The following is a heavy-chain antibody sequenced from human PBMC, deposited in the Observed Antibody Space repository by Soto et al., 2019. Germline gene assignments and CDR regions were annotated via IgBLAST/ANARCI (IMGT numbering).Heavy chain of an antibody. D-gene: IGHD3-9*01. J-gene: IGHJ4*02. V-gene: IGHV1-2*02. CDR2: INPNSGGT. CDR3: ARGRYDILTGFGN. Sequence: ASVKVSCKASGYTFTGYYMHWVRQAPGQRLEWMGWINPNSGGTNYAQKFQGRVTMTRDTSISTAYMELSRLRSDDTAVYYCARGRYDILTGFGNWGQGTLVTVSS. CDR1: GYTFTGYY.